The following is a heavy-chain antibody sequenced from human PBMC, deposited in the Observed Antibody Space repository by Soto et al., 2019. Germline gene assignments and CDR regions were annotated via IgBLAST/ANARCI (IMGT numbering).Heavy chain of an antibody. J-gene: IGHJ6*02. CDR2: IIPSFGTV. CDR3: ARLRFLEWLYYGMDV. V-gene: IGHV1-69*06. CDR1: GGTFSSYA. D-gene: IGHD3-3*01. Sequence: QVQLVQSGAEVEKPGSSVKVSCKDSGGTFSSYAISWVRQAPGQGLEWMGGIIPSFGTVNYAQKFQGRVTITAEKSTRTAYMELRSLRSEDTAVYYCARLRFLEWLYYGMDVWGQGTTVTVSS.